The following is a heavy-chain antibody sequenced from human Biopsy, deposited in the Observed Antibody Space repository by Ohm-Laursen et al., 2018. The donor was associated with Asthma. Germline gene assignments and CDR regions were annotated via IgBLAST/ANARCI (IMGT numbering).Heavy chain of an antibody. CDR1: GFRFSDYG. CDR2: VSSSGGAR. Sequence: SLRLSCAASGFRFSDYGMHWVRQAPGKGLEWVASVSSSGGARDYADSVKGRFTISRDNSKNTLYLQMNSLRAEDTAVYYCAKESRRDGYNRRNYYFDYWGQGTLVTVSS. J-gene: IGHJ4*02. CDR3: AKESRRDGYNRRNYYFDY. V-gene: IGHV3-23*01. D-gene: IGHD5-24*01.